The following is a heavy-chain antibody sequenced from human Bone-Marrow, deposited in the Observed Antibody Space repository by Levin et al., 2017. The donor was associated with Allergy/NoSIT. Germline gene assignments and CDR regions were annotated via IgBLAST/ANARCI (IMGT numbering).Heavy chain of an antibody. J-gene: IGHJ6*02. CDR3: ARGQNCISTSCPRGPENYYYYYGMDV. CDR1: GYTFTSYD. D-gene: IGHD2-2*01. V-gene: IGHV1-8*01. CDR2: MNPNSGNT. Sequence: GGSLRLSCKASGYTFTSYDINWVRQATGQGLEWMGWMNPNSGNTGYAQKFQGRVTMTRNTSISTAYMELSSLRSEETAVYYCARGQNCISTSCPRGPENYYYYYGMDVWGQGTTVTVSS.